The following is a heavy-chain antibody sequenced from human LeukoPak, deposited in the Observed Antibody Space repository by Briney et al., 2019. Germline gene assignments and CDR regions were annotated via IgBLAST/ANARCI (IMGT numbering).Heavy chain of an antibody. J-gene: IGHJ5*02. CDR2: ISSSGRTI. Sequence: GGTLRLSCAASGFTFSSYEMNWVPHAPAKGLEEVLYISSSGRTIYYADSVKGRFTISRDNAKNSLYLQMNSLRAEDTAVYYCVRGPIAAAGKDWFDPWGQGTLVTVSS. D-gene: IGHD6-13*01. V-gene: IGHV3-48*03. CDR3: VRGPIAAAGKDWFDP. CDR1: GFTFSSYE.